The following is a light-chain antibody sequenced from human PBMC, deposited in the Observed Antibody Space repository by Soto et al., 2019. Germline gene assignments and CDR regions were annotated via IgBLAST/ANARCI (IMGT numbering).Light chain of an antibody. J-gene: IGLJ2*01. Sequence: QSVLTQPPSASGSPGQSVAISCTGTSSDVGGYNYVSWYQQHPGKAPKLMIYEVNKRPSGVPDRFSGSKSGNTASLAITGLQAEDEADYYCQSYDSSLSVVFGGGTKLTVL. CDR1: SSDVGGYNY. CDR2: EVN. V-gene: IGLV2-8*01. CDR3: QSYDSSLSVV.